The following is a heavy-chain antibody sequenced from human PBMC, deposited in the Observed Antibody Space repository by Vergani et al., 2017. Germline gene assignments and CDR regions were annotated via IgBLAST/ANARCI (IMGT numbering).Heavy chain of an antibody. Sequence: EVQLVESGGGLVKPGGSLRLSCAASGFTFSSYSMNWVRQAPGKGLEWVSSISSSSSYIYYADSVKGRFTISRDNAKNSLYLEMNSVRAEDTAVYDCARVVPAASRFWDYYGMDVWGQGTTVTVSS. J-gene: IGHJ6*02. CDR1: GFTFSSYS. D-gene: IGHD2-2*01. V-gene: IGHV3-21*01. CDR2: ISSSSSYI. CDR3: ARVVPAASRFWDYYGMDV.